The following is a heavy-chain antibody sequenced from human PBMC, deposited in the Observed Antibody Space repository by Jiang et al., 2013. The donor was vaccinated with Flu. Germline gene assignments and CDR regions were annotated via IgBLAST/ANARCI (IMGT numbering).Heavy chain of an antibody. CDR3: ARGGESYDILTGYYNPLFDY. V-gene: IGHV1-69*01. D-gene: IGHD3-9*01. J-gene: IGHJ4*02. CDR1: GGTFSSYA. CDR2: IIPIFGTA. Sequence: SSVKVSCKASGGTFSSYAISWVRQAPGQGLEWMGGIIPIFGTANYAQKFQGRVTITADESTSTAYMELSSLRSEDTAVYYCARGGESYDILTGYYNPLFDYWGQGTLVTVSS.